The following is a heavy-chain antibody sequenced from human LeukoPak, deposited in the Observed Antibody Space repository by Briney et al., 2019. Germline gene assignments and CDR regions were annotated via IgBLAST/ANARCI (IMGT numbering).Heavy chain of an antibody. CDR3: ARSQATVIGVPIFGGESFDI. J-gene: IGHJ3*02. CDR1: GYSISSSDW. V-gene: IGHV4-28*01. Sequence: SETLSLTCAVSGYSISSSDWWGWIRQPPGKGLEWIGYIYYTGRTYYSPSLKSRVIMSLDTSKRQFSLSLNSVTAVDTAVYYCARSQATVIGVPIFGGESFDIWGQGTVVTVSS. D-gene: IGHD3-22*01. CDR2: IYYTGRT.